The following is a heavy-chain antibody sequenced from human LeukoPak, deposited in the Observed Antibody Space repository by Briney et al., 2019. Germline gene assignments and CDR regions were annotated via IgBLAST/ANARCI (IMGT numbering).Heavy chain of an antibody. CDR3: ARGGSRYSSGWYVY. CDR2: IYYSGST. J-gene: IGHJ4*02. CDR1: GGSISSYY. V-gene: IGHV4-59*01. Sequence: SETLSLTCTASGGSISSYYWSRIRQPPGKGLEWIGYIYYSGSTNYNPSLKSRVTISVDTSKNQFSLKLSSVTAADTAVYYCARGGSRYSSGWYVYWGQGTLVTVSS. D-gene: IGHD6-19*01.